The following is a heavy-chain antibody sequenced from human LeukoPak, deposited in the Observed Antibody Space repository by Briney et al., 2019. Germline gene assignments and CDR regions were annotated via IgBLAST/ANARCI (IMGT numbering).Heavy chain of an antibody. Sequence: SETLSLTCAVYGGSFSGYYWSWIRQPPGKGLEWIGEINHSGSTNYNPSLKSRVTISVDTSKNQFSLKLSSVTAADPAVYYCAGGVRHTGSFGYWGQGTLVTVS. J-gene: IGHJ4*02. CDR3: AGGVRHTGSFGY. CDR1: GGSFSGYY. CDR2: INHSGST. D-gene: IGHD1-1*01. V-gene: IGHV4-34*01.